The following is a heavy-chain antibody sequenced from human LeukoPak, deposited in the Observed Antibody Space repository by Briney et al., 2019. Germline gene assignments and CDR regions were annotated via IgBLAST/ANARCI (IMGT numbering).Heavy chain of an antibody. D-gene: IGHD6-13*01. Sequence: GGSLRLSCAASGFTFSNYAMSWVRQAPGKGLEWVSAISASGTSTYYADSVKGRFTISRDNSKNTLYLQMNSLRAEDTAVYYCAKFITAAGTNYYYMDVCGNGTTVTVSS. J-gene: IGHJ6*03. CDR2: ISASGTST. CDR3: AKFITAAGTNYYYMDV. V-gene: IGHV3-23*01. CDR1: GFTFSNYA.